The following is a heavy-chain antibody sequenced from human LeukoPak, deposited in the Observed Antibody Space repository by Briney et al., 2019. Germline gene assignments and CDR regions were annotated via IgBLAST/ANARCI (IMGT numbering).Heavy chain of an antibody. Sequence: SETLSLTCAVYGGSFSGYYWSWIRQPPGKGLEWIGEINHSGSTNYNPSLQSRVTISVDTSKNQFSLKLSSVTAADTAVYYCAVYHYGSGSYHNHPNFDYWGQGTLVTVSS. V-gene: IGHV4-34*01. D-gene: IGHD3-10*01. CDR2: INHSGST. J-gene: IGHJ4*02. CDR3: AVYHYGSGSYHNHPNFDY. CDR1: GGSFSGYY.